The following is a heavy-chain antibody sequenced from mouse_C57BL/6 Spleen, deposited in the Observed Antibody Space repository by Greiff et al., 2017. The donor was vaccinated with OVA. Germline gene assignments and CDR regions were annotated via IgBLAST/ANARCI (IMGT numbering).Heavy chain of an antibody. Sequence: QVQLKESGAELVKPGASVKISCKASGYAFSSYWMNWVKQRPGKGLEWIGQIYPGDGDTNYNGKFKGKATLTADKSSSTAYMQLSSLTSEDSAVYFCARQGTGEGRYFDVWGTGTTVTVSS. J-gene: IGHJ1*03. CDR3: ARQGTGEGRYFDV. D-gene: IGHD2-14*01. CDR2: IYPGDGDT. CDR1: GYAFSSYW. V-gene: IGHV1-80*01.